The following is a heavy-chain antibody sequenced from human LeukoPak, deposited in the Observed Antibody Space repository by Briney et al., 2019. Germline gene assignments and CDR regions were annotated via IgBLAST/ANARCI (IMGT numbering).Heavy chain of an antibody. V-gene: IGHV3-53*01. D-gene: IGHD1-1*01. CDR1: GFTVSSNY. CDR3: AGSPRCPGCGAFDY. Sequence: GGSLRLSCAASGFTVSSNYMSWVRQAPGKGLEWVSVIYSGGSTYYADSVKGRFTISRDNSKNTLYLQMNSLRAEDTAVYYCAGSPRCPGCGAFDYWGQGTLVTVSS. CDR2: IYSGGST. J-gene: IGHJ4*02.